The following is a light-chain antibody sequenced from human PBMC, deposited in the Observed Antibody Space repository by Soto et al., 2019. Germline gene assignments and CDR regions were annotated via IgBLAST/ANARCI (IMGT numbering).Light chain of an antibody. CDR3: QQRTNWPT. V-gene: IGKV3-11*01. CDR1: QSLSRF. CDR2: DAS. J-gene: IGKJ1*01. Sequence: IVLTQSPATLSLSPGERATLSCRASQSLSRFLAWYQQKPGQAPRLLIYDASNRATGIPARFSGSGSGTDFTLTISSLEPDDFAGYYCQQRTNWPTCGQGTKVDI.